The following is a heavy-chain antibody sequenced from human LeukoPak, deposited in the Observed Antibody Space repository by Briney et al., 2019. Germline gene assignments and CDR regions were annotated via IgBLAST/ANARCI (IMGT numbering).Heavy chain of an antibody. J-gene: IGHJ4*02. V-gene: IGHV4-59*08. Sequence: PSETLSLTCTVSGGSISSYYWSWIRQPPGKGLEWIGYIYYTGSTNYNPSLKSRVTISVDTSKNQFSLQLSSVTAADTAVYYCARRRLSWFYFDFWGQGTLVTVSS. CDR3: ARRRLSWFYFDF. D-gene: IGHD6-13*01. CDR2: IYYTGST. CDR1: GGSISSYY.